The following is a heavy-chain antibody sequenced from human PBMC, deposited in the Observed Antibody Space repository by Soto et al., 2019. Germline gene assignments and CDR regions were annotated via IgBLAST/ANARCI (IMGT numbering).Heavy chain of an antibody. CDR2: IGTAADT. Sequence: PGGSLRLSCAASGFTISRYEMHWVRQVTGKGLEWVSGIGTAADTYYLGSVKGRFTISRENAKNSLYLQMNSLRAGDTAIYYCTRVNSTSSAGMDVWGQGTTVTVSS. J-gene: IGHJ6*02. V-gene: IGHV3-13*01. CDR1: GFTISRYE. CDR3: TRVNSTSSAGMDV. D-gene: IGHD6-6*01.